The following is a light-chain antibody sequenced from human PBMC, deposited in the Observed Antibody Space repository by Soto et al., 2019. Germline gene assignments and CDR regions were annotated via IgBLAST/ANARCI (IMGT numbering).Light chain of an antibody. Sequence: EIVLTQSPATLSLSPGESATLSCRASQSVSTYLAWYQQKPGQAPRLLIYDASNRATGIPTRFSGSVSGTDFTLTISNLEPEDFAVYYCQQRSNWPPLTFGGGNKVEIK. CDR1: QSVSTY. CDR3: QQRSNWPPLT. J-gene: IGKJ4*01. V-gene: IGKV3-11*01. CDR2: DAS.